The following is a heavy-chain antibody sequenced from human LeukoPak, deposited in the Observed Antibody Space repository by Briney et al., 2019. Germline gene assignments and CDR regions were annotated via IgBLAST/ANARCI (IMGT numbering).Heavy chain of an antibody. CDR2: IYYSGST. J-gene: IGHJ5*01. CDR1: GGSISSSSYY. CDR3: ARSRQASGLFNS. D-gene: IGHD3-10*01. V-gene: IGHV4-39*07. Sequence: TLSLTCTVSGGSISSSSYYWGWIRQPPGKGLEWIGSIYYSGSTYYNPSLKSRVTISVDRPKNQFFLNVTSLTAADTAVYYCARSRQASGLFNSWGQGTLVVVSS.